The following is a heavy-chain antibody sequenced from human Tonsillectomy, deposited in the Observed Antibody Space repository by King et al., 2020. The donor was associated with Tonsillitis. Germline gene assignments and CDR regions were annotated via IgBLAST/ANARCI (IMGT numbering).Heavy chain of an antibody. Sequence: VQLVESGAEVKRSGASVKVSCKASGYTFTNSDINWVRQATGQGLEWMGRMNPNGGNTDYAQKFQGRVTMTRDTSITTAYMELSSLRPEDTAVYYCARGLSLDYWGQGTLVTVSS. CDR1: GYTFTNSD. V-gene: IGHV1-8*02. CDR2: MNPNGGNT. CDR3: ARGLSLDY. D-gene: IGHD5/OR15-5a*01. J-gene: IGHJ4*02.